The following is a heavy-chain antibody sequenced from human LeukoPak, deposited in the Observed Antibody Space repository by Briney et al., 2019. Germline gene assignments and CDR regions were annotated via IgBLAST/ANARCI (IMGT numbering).Heavy chain of an antibody. Sequence: ASVKVSCKASGYTFTGYYMHWVRQAPGQGLEWMGWIDPNSGGTNYAQKFQGRVTMTRDTSINTAFMELSRPRSDDSAVYYCASAAVYGDPTNPYFDYWGQGTLVTVSS. CDR2: IDPNSGGT. CDR3: ASAAVYGDPTNPYFDY. J-gene: IGHJ4*02. V-gene: IGHV1-2*02. D-gene: IGHD4-17*01. CDR1: GYTFTGYY.